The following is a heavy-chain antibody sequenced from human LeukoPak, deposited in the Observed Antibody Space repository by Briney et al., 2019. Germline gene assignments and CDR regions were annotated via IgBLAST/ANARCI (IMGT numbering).Heavy chain of an antibody. V-gene: IGHV3-23*01. CDR2: TVGSRPDT. Sequence: SGGSLRLSCAASGFTFTNYAMSWVLQTPGKGLEWVAATVGSRPDTYHADSVKGRFTVSRDNSKNTLYLQMNSLRAEDTAVYYCARALATVVPFDYWGQGTLVTVSS. D-gene: IGHD4-23*01. CDR1: GFTFTNYA. J-gene: IGHJ4*02. CDR3: ARALATVVPFDY.